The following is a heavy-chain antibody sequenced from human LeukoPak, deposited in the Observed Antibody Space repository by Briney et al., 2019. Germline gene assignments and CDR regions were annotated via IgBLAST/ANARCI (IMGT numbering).Heavy chain of an antibody. CDR2: INSDGSST. V-gene: IGHV3-74*01. CDR1: GFTFSSYW. J-gene: IGHJ4*02. CDR3: ARGGLSAYCGGDCYTFDY. D-gene: IGHD2-21*02. Sequence: PGGSLRLSCAASGFTFSSYWMHWVRQAPGKGLVWVSRINSDGSSTSYADSVKGQFTISRDNAKNTLYLQMNSLRAEDTAVYYCARGGLSAYCGGDCYTFDYWGQGTLVTVSS.